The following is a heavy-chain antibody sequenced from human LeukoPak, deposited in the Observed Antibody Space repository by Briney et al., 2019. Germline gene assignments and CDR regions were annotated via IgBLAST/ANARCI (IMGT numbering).Heavy chain of an antibody. V-gene: IGHV3-30*18. CDR3: AKEGYSGYDDAFDS. Sequence: GGSLRLSCAASGFTFSSYGMHWVRQAPGKGLEWVAVISYDGSNKYYADSVKGRFTISRDNSKNTLYLQMNSLRAEDTAVFYCAKEGYSGYDDAFDSWGQGTMVTVSS. CDR1: GFTFSSYG. D-gene: IGHD5-12*01. CDR2: ISYDGSNK. J-gene: IGHJ3*02.